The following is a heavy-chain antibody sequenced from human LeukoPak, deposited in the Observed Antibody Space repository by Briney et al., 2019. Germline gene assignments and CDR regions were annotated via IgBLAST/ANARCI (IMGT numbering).Heavy chain of an antibody. CDR2: IKHDCSDK. V-gene: IGHV3-7*04. CDR3: AREVVDSYFDY. J-gene: IGHJ4*02. CDR1: GFTFSSYW. D-gene: IGHD2-15*01. Sequence: GGSLRLSCAASGFTFSSYWMTWVRQAPAKGLEWVANIKHDCSDKYYVDSVQGRFTISRDNAKSSLYLQVNSLRAEDTAVYYCAREVVDSYFDYWGRGPLVTVSS.